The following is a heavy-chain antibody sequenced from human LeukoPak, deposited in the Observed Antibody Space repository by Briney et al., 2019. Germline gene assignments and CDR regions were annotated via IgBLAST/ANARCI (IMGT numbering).Heavy chain of an antibody. J-gene: IGHJ4*02. D-gene: IGHD3-10*01. CDR3: ARRGGPGRSFDY. CDR1: GSSVSSGGYY. Sequence: PSETLSLTCTVSGSSVSSGGYYWSWIRQPPGKGLEWIGYVYYSGSTNFNPSLKSRVTISVDTSKNQFSLKVSSVTAADTAVYYCARRGGPGRSFDYWGQGTLVTVSS. CDR2: VYYSGST. V-gene: IGHV4-61*08.